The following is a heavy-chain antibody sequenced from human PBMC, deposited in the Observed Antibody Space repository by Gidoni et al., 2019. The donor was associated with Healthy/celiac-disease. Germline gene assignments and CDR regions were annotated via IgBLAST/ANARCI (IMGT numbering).Heavy chain of an antibody. D-gene: IGHD6-13*01. J-gene: IGHJ6*03. CDR1: GFPFSSYA. CDR2: ISYDGSNK. V-gene: IGHV3-30-3*01. Sequence: QVQLVESGGGVVQPGRSLRLSCAASGFPFSSYAMHWVRQAPGKGLEWVAVISYDGSNKYYADSVKGRFTISRDNSKNTLYLQMNSLRAEDTAVYYCARDRQQLTYMDVWGKGTTVTVSS. CDR3: ARDRQQLTYMDV.